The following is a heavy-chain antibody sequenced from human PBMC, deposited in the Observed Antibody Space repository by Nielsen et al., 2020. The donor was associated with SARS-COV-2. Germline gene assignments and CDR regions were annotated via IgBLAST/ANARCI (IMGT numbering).Heavy chain of an antibody. CDR2: IYYSGST. CDR1: GGSISSYY. V-gene: IGHV4-59*01. D-gene: IGHD3-9*01. J-gene: IGHJ4*02. Sequence: SETLSLTCTVSGGSISSYYWSWIRQPPGKGLEWIGYIYYSGSTNYNPSLKSRVTISVDTSKNQFSLKLSSVTAADTAVYYCAVFSPGYYFDYWGQGTLVTVSS. CDR3: AVFSPGYYFDY.